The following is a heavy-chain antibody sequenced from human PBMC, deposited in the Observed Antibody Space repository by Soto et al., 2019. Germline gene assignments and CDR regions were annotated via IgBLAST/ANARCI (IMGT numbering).Heavy chain of an antibody. CDR3: AKAGGGSYFIGWFDP. CDR2: ISYDGSNK. J-gene: IGHJ5*02. V-gene: IGHV3-30*18. Sequence: CVRQAPGKGLEWVAVISYDGSNKYYADSVKGRFTISRDNSKNTLYLQMNSLRAEDTAVYYCAKAGGGSYFIGWFDPWGQGTLVTVSS. D-gene: IGHD1-26*01.